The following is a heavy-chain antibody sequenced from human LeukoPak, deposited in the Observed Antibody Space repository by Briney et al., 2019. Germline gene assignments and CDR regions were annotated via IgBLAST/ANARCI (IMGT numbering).Heavy chain of an antibody. CDR1: GGSISSGSYY. CDR3: ARGEYSGSNRYSYYYYMDV. V-gene: IGHV4-61*02. J-gene: IGHJ6*03. CDR2: IYTSGST. D-gene: IGHD5-12*01. Sequence: PSETLSLTCTVSGGSISSGSYYWSWIRQPAGKGLEWIGRIYTSGSTNYNPSLKSRVTISVDTSKNQFSLKLSSVTAADTAVYYCARGEYSGSNRYSYYYYMDVWGKGTTVTVSS.